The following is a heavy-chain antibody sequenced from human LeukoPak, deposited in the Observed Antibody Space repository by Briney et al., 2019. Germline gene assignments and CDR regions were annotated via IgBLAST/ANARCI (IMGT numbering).Heavy chain of an antibody. CDR1: GFTFSSYA. V-gene: IGHV3-30*09. CDR2: ISYDGSNK. D-gene: IGHD6-19*01. CDR3: ARAVAGPFDY. J-gene: IGHJ4*02. Sequence: GGSLRLSCAASGFTFSSYAMHWVRQAPGKGLEWVAVISYDGSNKYYADSVKGRFAISRDNSKNTLYLQMNSLRAEDTAVYYCARAVAGPFDYWGQGTLVTVSS.